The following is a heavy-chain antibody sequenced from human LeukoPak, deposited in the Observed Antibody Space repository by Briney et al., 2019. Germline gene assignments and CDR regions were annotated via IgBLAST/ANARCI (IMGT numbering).Heavy chain of an antibody. V-gene: IGHV1-69*13. Sequence: SVKVSCKASGGTFSSYAISWVRQAPGQGLEWMGGIIPIFGTANYAQKFQGRVTITADESTSTAYMELSSLRSEDTAVYYCASASEWLGLFDYWGQGTLVTVSS. D-gene: IGHD6-19*01. CDR2: IIPIFGTA. CDR3: ASASEWLGLFDY. J-gene: IGHJ4*02. CDR1: GGTFSSYA.